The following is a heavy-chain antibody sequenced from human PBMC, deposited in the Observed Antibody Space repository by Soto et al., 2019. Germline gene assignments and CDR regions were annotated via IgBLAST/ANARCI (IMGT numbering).Heavy chain of an antibody. Sequence: QVQLVESGGGVVQPGRSLRLSCAASGFTFRQYGMHWVRQAPGKGLEWVAVLFYDESKEYYADSVRGRFTISRDNSNNMLYLQMNSLRGEDTALYYCARDAAARDGRGGMDVWGQGTTVTVSS. CDR1: GFTFRQYG. CDR3: ARDAAARDGRGGMDV. V-gene: IGHV3-33*01. D-gene: IGHD6-6*01. CDR2: LFYDESKE. J-gene: IGHJ6*02.